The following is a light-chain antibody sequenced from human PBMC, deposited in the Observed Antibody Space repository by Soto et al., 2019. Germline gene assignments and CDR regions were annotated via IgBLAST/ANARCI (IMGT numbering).Light chain of an antibody. CDR1: QGIGNF. J-gene: IGKJ1*01. Sequence: DIQMTQSPSSLSASVGDRVTITCRASQGIGNFLAWYQQKPGKSPKLLIYAAASLESGVPSRFSGSQYGADFTLIISGLQPEDGAPYFCQKYDGAPWTFGKGTKV. V-gene: IGKV1-27*01. CDR3: QKYDGAPWT. CDR2: AAA.